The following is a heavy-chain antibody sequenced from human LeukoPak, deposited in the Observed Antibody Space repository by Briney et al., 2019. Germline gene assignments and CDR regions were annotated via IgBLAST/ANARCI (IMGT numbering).Heavy chain of an antibody. J-gene: IGHJ4*02. D-gene: IGHD1-1*01. CDR3: ARDLEGTFDY. V-gene: IGHV3-53*01. CDR2: IYSGGST. CDR1: GFTVSSNY. Sequence: GGSLRLSCAASGFTVSSNYMSWVRQAPGKGLEWVSVIYSGGSTCYADSVKGRFTISRDNSKNTLYLQMNSLRAEDTAVYYCARDLEGTFDYWGQGTLVTVSS.